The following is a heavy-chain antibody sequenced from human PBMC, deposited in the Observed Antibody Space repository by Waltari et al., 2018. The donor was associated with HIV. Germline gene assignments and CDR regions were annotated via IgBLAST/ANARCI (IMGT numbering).Heavy chain of an antibody. J-gene: IGHJ3*02. CDR3: ARDDLIVRRPFGI. CDR2: ISGNGGAI. CDR1: GFAFYPYE. Sequence: DVQLVESGGELVQIGGSLRLSCAGSGFAFYPYEMNWVRQAPGKGVGRIACISGNGGAIRYAASVRGRFTISRDNAKSSLYLQMNSRRGEDTAIYYCARDDLIVRRPFGIWGQGTMVTV. D-gene: IGHD3-16*02. V-gene: IGHV3-48*03.